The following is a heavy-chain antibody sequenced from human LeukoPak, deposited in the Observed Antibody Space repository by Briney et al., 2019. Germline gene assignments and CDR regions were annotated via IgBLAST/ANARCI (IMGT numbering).Heavy chain of an antibody. CDR3: ARRGVPAAIYYFDY. CDR2: INHSGST. J-gene: IGHJ4*02. D-gene: IGHD2-2*01. Sequence: SETLSLTCAVYGGSFSGYYWSWIRQPPGTRLEWIGEINHSGSTNYNPYLKSRVTISVDTSKNQFSLKLSSVTAADTAVYYCARRGVPAAIYYFDYWGQGTLVTVSS. CDR1: GGSFSGYY. V-gene: IGHV4-34*01.